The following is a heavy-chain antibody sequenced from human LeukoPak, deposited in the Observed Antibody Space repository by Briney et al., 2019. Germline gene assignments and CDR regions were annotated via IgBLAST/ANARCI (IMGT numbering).Heavy chain of an antibody. J-gene: IGHJ3*02. Sequence: PGGSLRLSCAASGSTFSSYAMSWVRQAPGKGLEWVSGISGSGGSTFYADSVKGRFTISRDNSKNTLYLQMNSLRAEDAAVYYCAKDRVAFGGADAFDMWGQGTMVTASS. V-gene: IGHV3-23*01. D-gene: IGHD3-16*01. CDR1: GSTFSSYA. CDR3: AKDRVAFGGADAFDM. CDR2: ISGSGGST.